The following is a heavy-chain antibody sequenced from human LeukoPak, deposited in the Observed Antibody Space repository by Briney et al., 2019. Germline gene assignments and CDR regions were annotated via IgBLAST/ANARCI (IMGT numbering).Heavy chain of an antibody. CDR2: ISSSSSYT. D-gene: IGHD3-10*01. J-gene: IGHJ4*02. CDR3: ARVPFGESGEYYFDY. CDR1: GFTFSDYY. V-gene: IGHV3-11*05. Sequence: GGSLRLSCAASGFTFSDYYMSWIRQAPGKGLEWVSYISSSSSYTNYADSVKGRFTISRDNAKNSLYLQMNSLRAEDTAVYYCARVPFGESGEYYFDYWGQGTLVTVSS.